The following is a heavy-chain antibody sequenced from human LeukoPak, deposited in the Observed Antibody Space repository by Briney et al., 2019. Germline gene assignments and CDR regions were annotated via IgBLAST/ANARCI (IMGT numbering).Heavy chain of an antibody. J-gene: IGHJ1*01. CDR1: GFTFSRYW. D-gene: IGHD3-22*01. CDR2: INGDGSNT. CDR3: ATGNYYDSRGYYTFGH. Sequence: GGSLRLSCAASGFTFSRYWMHWVRQAPGKGLVWVSRINGDGSNTSYADSVKGGFTISRDNAKNTLYLQMNSLRAEDTAVYYCATGNYYDSRGYYTFGHWGQGTLVTVSS. V-gene: IGHV3-74*01.